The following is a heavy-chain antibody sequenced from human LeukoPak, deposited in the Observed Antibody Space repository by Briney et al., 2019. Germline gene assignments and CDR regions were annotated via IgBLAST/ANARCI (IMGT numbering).Heavy chain of an antibody. CDR1: GFTFSNAW. D-gene: IGHD2-15*01. CDR2: IKSKTDGGTT. Sequence: GGSLRLSCAASGFTFSNAWMSWVRQAPGKGLEWVGRIKSKTDGGTTDYAAPVKGRFTISRGDSKNTLYLQMNSLKTEDTAVYYCTLLVYYYYYMDVWGKGTTVTVSS. J-gene: IGHJ6*03. V-gene: IGHV3-15*01. CDR3: TLLVYYYYYMDV.